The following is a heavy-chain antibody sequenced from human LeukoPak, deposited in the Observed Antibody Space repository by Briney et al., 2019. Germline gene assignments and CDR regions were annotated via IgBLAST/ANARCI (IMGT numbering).Heavy chain of an antibody. Sequence: GGSLGLSCAASGFTFSSYWMHWVRQAPGKGLAWVSRINSDGSSTSYADSVKGRFTISRDNAKNTLYLEMNSLRAEDTAVYYCASFFLGSWYFDLWGRGTLVTVSS. CDR3: ASFFLGSWYFDL. D-gene: IGHD7-27*01. V-gene: IGHV3-74*01. CDR2: INSDGSST. J-gene: IGHJ2*01. CDR1: GFTFSSYW.